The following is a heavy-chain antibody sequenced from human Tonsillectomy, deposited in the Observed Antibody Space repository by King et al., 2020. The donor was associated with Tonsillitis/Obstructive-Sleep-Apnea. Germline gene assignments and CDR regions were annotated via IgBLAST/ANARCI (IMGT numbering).Heavy chain of an antibody. D-gene: IGHD6-19*01. V-gene: IGHV3-30*04. CDR3: ARGGGQWLVSHLYYLDY. Sequence: QVQLVESGGGVVQPGRSLRLSCAASGFTFSSYAMHCVRQAPGKGLEWVAIISYDGSNKYYADSVKGRFTISRNNSKNTLYLQMNSLRAEDTAVYYCARGGGQWLVSHLYYLDYWGQGTLATVSS. CDR1: GFTFSSYA. CDR2: ISYDGSNK. J-gene: IGHJ4*02.